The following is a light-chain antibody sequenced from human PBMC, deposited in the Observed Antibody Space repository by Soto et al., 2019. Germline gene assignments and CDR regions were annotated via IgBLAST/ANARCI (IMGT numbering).Light chain of an antibody. CDR3: QQYNSYSWT. J-gene: IGKJ1*01. V-gene: IGKV1-5*03. Sequence: DIQMTRSPSTLSASVGDRVTITCRASQSISSWLAWYQQKPGKAPKLLIYKASSLESGVPSRFTGSGSGTEFTLTISSMQPDDFANYYCQQYNSYSWTFGQGTKVDIK. CDR2: KAS. CDR1: QSISSW.